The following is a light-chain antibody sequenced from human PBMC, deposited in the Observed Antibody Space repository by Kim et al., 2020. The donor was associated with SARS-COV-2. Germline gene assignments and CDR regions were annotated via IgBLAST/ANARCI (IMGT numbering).Light chain of an antibody. J-gene: IGLJ2*01. CDR2: GKN. Sequence: VAVGQTVRITCQGDSRRIYHATWYKQRPGQAPIRVIYGKNNRPSGIPDRGSGSSAGNTASLTITGTQAGDEADYYCNSRDSNDNVVFGGGTQLTVL. V-gene: IGLV3-19*01. CDR3: NSRDSNDNVV. CDR1: SRRIYH.